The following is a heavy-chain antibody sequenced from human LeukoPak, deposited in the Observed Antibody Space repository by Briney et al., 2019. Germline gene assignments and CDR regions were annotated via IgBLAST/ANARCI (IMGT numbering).Heavy chain of an antibody. V-gene: IGHV3-53*01. J-gene: IGHJ3*02. CDR3: ASQLATYYDILGAFDI. Sequence: GGSLRLSCAASGFTVSSNDMRWVRQAPGKGLEWVSVIYSGGSTYYADSVKGRFTISRNNSNNTLYLQMNSLRAEDTAVYYCASQLATYYDILGAFDIWGQGTMVTVSS. CDR2: IYSGGST. D-gene: IGHD3-9*01. CDR1: GFTVSSND.